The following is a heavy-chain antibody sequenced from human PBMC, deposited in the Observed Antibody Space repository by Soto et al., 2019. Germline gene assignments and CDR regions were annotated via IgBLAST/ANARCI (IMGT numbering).Heavy chain of an antibody. CDR1: GFTFSDYY. CDR2: ISSSSDYT. V-gene: IGHV3-11*05. D-gene: IGHD3-22*01. J-gene: IGHJ4*02. CDR3: AREDDYGEVGYYSY. Sequence: QVQLVESGGGLVKPGGSLRLSCAASGFTFSDYYMSWIRQAPGQGLEWISYISSSSDYTNYADSVKGRFTISRDNAKNSLYLQMNSLRAEDAAVYDCAREDDYGEVGYYSYWGQGTLVSVSS.